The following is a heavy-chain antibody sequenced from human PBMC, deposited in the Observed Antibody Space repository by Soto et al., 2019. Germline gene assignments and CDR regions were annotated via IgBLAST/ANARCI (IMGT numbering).Heavy chain of an antibody. CDR3: ASRIAAAGPIDY. D-gene: IGHD6-13*01. J-gene: IGHJ4*02. CDR1: GLTVSSNY. Sequence: PGGSLRLSCAASGLTVSSNYMSWVRQAPGKGLEWVSVNYSGGSTYYADSVKGRFTISRDNSKNTLYLQMNSLRAEDTAVYYCASRIAAAGPIDYWGQGTLVTVSS. CDR2: NYSGGST. V-gene: IGHV3-53*01.